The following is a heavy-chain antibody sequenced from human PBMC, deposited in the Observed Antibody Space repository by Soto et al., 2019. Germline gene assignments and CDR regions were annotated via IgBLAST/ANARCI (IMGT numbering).Heavy chain of an antibody. D-gene: IGHD4-4*01. CDR1: GYSVRSGHY. V-gene: IGHV4-38-2*02. CDR3: AGDSNESWFYN. CDR2: VQHFGTT. Sequence: PSETLSLTCTVSGYSVRSGHYWGWVRQSPGKGLEWIASVQHFGTTLYNPSLKTRVTVSVDTSKNQFSLRLSFVTAADTAVYYWAGDSNESWFYNWGQGTQVTVSS. J-gene: IGHJ5*02.